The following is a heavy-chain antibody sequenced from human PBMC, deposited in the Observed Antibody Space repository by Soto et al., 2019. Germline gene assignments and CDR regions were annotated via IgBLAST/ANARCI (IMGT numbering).Heavy chain of an antibody. CDR2: MNPNSGNT. D-gene: IGHD3-22*01. J-gene: IGHJ3*02. CDR1: GYTFTSYD. CDR3: ARGPFTMIVVVINHDAFDI. V-gene: IGHV1-8*01. Sequence: VQLVQSGAEVKKPGASVKVSCKASGYTFTSYDINWVRQATGQGLEWMGWMNPNSGNTGYAQKFQGRVTMTRNTSISTAYMELSSLRSEDTAVYYCARGPFTMIVVVINHDAFDIWGQGTMVTVSS.